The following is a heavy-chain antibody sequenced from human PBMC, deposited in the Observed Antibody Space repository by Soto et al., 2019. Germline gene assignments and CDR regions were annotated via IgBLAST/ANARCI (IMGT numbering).Heavy chain of an antibody. D-gene: IGHD2-21*02. CDR2: IWYDGSNK. J-gene: IGHJ4*02. CDR3: ARGMTAIGPLGY. Sequence: GGSLRLSCAASGFTFSSYGMHWVRQAPGKGLEWVAVIWYDGSNKYYADSVKGRFTISRDNSKNTLYLQMNSLRAEDTAVYYCARGMTAIGPLGYWGQGTLVTVSS. V-gene: IGHV3-33*01. CDR1: GFTFSSYG.